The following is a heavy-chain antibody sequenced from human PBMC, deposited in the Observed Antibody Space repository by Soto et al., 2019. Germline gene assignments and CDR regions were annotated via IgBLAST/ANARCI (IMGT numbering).Heavy chain of an antibody. D-gene: IGHD3-10*01. Sequence: GGSLRLSCAAPGFTFSSYWMHWVRQAPGKGLVWVSRINSDGSSTSYADSVKGRFTISRDNAKNTLYLQMNSLRAEDTAVYYCARGLLWFGELFKRYYYYYYGMDVWGQGTTVTVSS. J-gene: IGHJ6*02. CDR1: GFTFSSYW. CDR3: ARGLLWFGELFKRYYYYYYGMDV. V-gene: IGHV3-74*01. CDR2: INSDGSST.